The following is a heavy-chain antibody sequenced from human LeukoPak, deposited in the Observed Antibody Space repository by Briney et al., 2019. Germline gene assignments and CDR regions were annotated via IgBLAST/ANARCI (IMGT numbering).Heavy chain of an antibody. Sequence: GESLKISCKGSGYSFTSYWIGWVRQMPGKGLEWMGIIYPGDSDTRYSLSFQGQVTISADKSISTAYLQWSSLKASDTAMYYCARIKDYDFWSGYYRPHYFDYWGQGTLVTVSS. V-gene: IGHV5-51*01. CDR2: IYPGDSDT. CDR1: GYSFTSYW. D-gene: IGHD3-3*01. J-gene: IGHJ4*02. CDR3: ARIKDYDFWSGYYRPHYFDY.